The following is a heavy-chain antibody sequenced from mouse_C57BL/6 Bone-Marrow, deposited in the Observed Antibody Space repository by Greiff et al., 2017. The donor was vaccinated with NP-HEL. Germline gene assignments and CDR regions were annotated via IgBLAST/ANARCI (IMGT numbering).Heavy chain of an antibody. Sequence: VQLQQSGAELVRPGASVKLSCTASGFNIKDDYMHWVKQRPEQGLEWIGWIDPENGDTEYASKFQGKATITADTSSNTAYLQLSSLTSEDTAGYYCTTFMITTRYFDVWGTGTTVTVSS. J-gene: IGHJ1*03. D-gene: IGHD2-4*01. CDR3: TTFMITTRYFDV. CDR1: GFNIKDDY. V-gene: IGHV14-4*01. CDR2: IDPENGDT.